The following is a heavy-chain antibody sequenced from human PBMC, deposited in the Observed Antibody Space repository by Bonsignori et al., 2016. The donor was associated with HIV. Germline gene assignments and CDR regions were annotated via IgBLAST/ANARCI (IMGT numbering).Heavy chain of an antibody. D-gene: IGHD2-2*02. CDR3: ASYCSSTSCYTPRYYYYYMDV. Sequence: WVRQAPGQGLEWMGWINPNSGGTNYAQKFQGRVTMTRDTSISTAYMELSRLRSDDTAVYYCASYCSSTSCYTPRYYYYYMDVWGKGTTVTSP. J-gene: IGHJ6*03. CDR2: INPNSGGT. V-gene: IGHV1-2*02.